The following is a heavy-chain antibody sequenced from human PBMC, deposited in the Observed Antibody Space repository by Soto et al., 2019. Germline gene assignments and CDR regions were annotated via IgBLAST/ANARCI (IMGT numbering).Heavy chain of an antibody. CDR3: ARDGSGADCSGGKCYYFDY. CDR1: GFTFSDFF. D-gene: IGHD2-15*01. Sequence: QVQVVESGGGLVKPGGSLRLSCAASGFTFSDFFMSWVRQAPGKGLEWIAYISGSGSTIRYADSVKGRITISRDNAKKSGSLQMNSLRAEDTAVSYCARDGSGADCSGGKCYYFDYWGLGTLVTVSS. CDR2: ISGSGSTI. J-gene: IGHJ4*02. V-gene: IGHV3-11*01.